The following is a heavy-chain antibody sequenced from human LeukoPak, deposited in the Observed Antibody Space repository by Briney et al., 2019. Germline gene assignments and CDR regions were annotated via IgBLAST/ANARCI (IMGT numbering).Heavy chain of an antibody. CDR2: IDASGGAT. V-gene: IGHV3-23*01. J-gene: IGHJ5*02. CDR1: GFTLSNYA. D-gene: IGHD6-19*01. CDR3: AKGSGSGWYGWFAP. Sequence: GGSLRLSCAASGFTLSNYAMSWVRQAPGKGLEWVSSIDASGGATYYADSVKGRFTIPRDNSKNTFYLQMNSLRAEDTAVYSCAKGSGSGWYGWFAPWGQGTLVTVSS.